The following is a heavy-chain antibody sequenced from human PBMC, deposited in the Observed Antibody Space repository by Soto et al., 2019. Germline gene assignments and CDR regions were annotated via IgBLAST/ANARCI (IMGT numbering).Heavy chain of an antibody. J-gene: IGHJ3*02. CDR1: GYSFTSYD. CDR3: ARYPFTSYCSDGGCSYDAFDI. D-gene: IGHD2-15*01. CDR2: VNPNSGDT. V-gene: IGHV1-8*01. Sequence: QVQLVQSGAEVKKPGSSVKVSCKASGYSFTSYDVNWVRQATGQGLEWMGWVNPNSGDTVYAQKFQGRVSMTRSTSSRTAYLALSCLTSEDTAIYYCARYPFTSYCSDGGCSYDAFDIWGQGTMVTVSS.